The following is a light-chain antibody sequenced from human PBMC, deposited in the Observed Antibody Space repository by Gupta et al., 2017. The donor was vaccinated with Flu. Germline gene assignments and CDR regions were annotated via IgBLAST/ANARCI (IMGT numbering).Light chain of an antibody. Sequence: EIVMTQSPATLSVSPGERATLSCGASQSVRTNVAWYKQKPGQAPRLLIYGSSTRATDVPARFSGSGYGTEFTLTISSRQSEDFAVYYCQQYNNWPFVTFGGGTKVEIK. CDR1: QSVRTN. CDR3: QQYNNWPFVT. CDR2: GSS. V-gene: IGKV3-15*01. J-gene: IGKJ4*01.